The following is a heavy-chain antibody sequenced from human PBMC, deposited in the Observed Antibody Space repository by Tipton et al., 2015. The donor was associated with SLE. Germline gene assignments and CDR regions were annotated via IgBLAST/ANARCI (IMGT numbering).Heavy chain of an antibody. CDR1: GFIFSTYE. CDR2: ISSSGSTI. D-gene: IGHD1-14*01. Sequence: SLRLSCAASGFIFSTYEMNWVRQAPGKGLEWVSYISSSGSTIYYADSVKGRFTISRDNAKNSLYLQMNSLRAEDTAVYYCAREITYLANKGDYWGQGTLVTVSS. J-gene: IGHJ4*02. V-gene: IGHV3-48*03. CDR3: AREITYLANKGDY.